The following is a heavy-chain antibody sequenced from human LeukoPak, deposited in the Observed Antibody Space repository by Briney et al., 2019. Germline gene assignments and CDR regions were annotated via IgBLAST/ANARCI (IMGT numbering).Heavy chain of an antibody. V-gene: IGHV5-51*01. J-gene: IGHJ4*02. CDR2: IYPGDSDT. D-gene: IGHD4-17*01. CDR3: ARRSPDYGDEIDY. CDR1: GYSFTSYW. Sequence: GESLKISCKGSGYSFTSYWIGWVRQMPGKGLEWMGIIYPGDSDTRYSTSFQGQVTISADKSISTAYLQWSSLKASDTAMYYCARRSPDYGDEIDYWGQGTLVTVSS.